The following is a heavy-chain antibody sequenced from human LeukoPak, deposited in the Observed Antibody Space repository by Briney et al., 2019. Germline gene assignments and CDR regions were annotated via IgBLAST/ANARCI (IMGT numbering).Heavy chain of an antibody. D-gene: IGHD1-26*01. J-gene: IGHJ4*02. V-gene: IGHV1-18*01. CDR2: ISAYNGNT. Sequence: ASVKVSCKASGYTFTSYGISWVRQAPGQGLEWMGWISAYNGNTINTQKLQGRVTMTTDTSTSTAYMELRSLRSDDTAVYYCARDRGGYPYDYWGQGTLVTVSS. CDR1: GYTFTSYG. CDR3: ARDRGGYPYDY.